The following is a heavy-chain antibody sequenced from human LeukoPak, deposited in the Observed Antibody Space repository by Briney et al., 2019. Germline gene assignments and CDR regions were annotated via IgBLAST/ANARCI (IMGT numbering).Heavy chain of an antibody. CDR3: AKKFVGITVIAGDYFDY. J-gene: IGHJ4*02. D-gene: IGHD2-21*01. V-gene: IGHV3-30*18. Sequence: PGGSLRLSCAASGFTFSSYGMHWVRQAPGKGLEWVAVISYDGSNKYYADSVKGRFTISRDNSKNTLYLQMNSLRAEDTAVYYCAKKFVGITVIAGDYFDYWGQGTLVTVSS. CDR1: GFTFSSYG. CDR2: ISYDGSNK.